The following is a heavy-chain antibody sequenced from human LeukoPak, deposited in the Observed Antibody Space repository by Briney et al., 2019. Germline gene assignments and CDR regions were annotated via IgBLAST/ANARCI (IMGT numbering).Heavy chain of an antibody. V-gene: IGHV1-2*02. CDR3: ARAGYYDFWSGYQYYYYYMDV. CDR2: INPNSGGT. Sequence: ASVKVSCKASGYTFTGYCMHWVRQAPGQGLEWMGWINPNSGGTNYAQKFQGRVTMTRDTSISTAYMELSRLRSDDTAVYYCARAGYYDFWSGYQYYYYYMDVWGKGTTVTVSS. CDR1: GYTFTGYC. J-gene: IGHJ6*03. D-gene: IGHD3-3*01.